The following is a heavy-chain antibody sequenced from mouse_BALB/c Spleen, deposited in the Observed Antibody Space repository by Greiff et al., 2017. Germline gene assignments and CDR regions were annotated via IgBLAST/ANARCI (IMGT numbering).Heavy chain of an antibody. CDR2: ISSGSSTI. J-gene: IGHJ2*01. CDR1: GFTFSSFG. Sequence: EVHLVESGGGLVQPGGSRKLSCAASGFTFSSFGMHWVRQAPEKGLEWVAYISSGSSTIYYADTVKGRFTISRDNPKNTLFLQMTSLRSEDTAMYYCARASDFRYYFDYWGQGTTLTVSS. CDR3: ARASDFRYYFDY. V-gene: IGHV5-17*02.